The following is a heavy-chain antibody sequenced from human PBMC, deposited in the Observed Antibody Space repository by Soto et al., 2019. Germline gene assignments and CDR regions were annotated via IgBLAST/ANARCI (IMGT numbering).Heavy chain of an antibody. CDR3: ARDVNYYGWGSQYCFDY. D-gene: IGHD3-10*01. V-gene: IGHV1-18*01. CDR2: ISAYNGNT. Sequence: QVQLVQSGAEVKKPGASVKVSCKASGYTFTSYGISWVRQAPGQGLEWMGWISAYNGNTNYAQKLQGRVTMTTDTSTSTADMELRSRRSDDTAVYYCARDVNYYGWGSQYCFDYWGQGTVVTVSS. J-gene: IGHJ4*02. CDR1: GYTFTSYG.